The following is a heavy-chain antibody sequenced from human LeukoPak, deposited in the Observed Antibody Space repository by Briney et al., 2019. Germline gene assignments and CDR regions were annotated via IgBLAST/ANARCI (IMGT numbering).Heavy chain of an antibody. D-gene: IGHD2-21*02. Sequence: GGSLRLSCAASGFTFSDYYMSWIRQAPGKGLGWVSYISSSGSTIYYADSVKGRFTISRDNAKNSLYLQMNSLRAEDTAVYYCARDLNIVVVTAFDYWGQGTLVTVSS. CDR2: ISSSGSTI. CDR3: ARDLNIVVVTAFDY. J-gene: IGHJ4*02. CDR1: GFTFSDYY. V-gene: IGHV3-11*04.